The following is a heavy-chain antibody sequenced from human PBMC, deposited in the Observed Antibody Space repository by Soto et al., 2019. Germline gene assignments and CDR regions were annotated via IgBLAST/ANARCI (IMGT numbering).Heavy chain of an antibody. D-gene: IGHD3-3*01. CDR3: AHSGVRFLEWLSLDAFDI. J-gene: IGHJ3*02. V-gene: IGHV2-5*02. Sequence: QITLKESGPTLVKPTQTLTLTCTFSGFSLSTSGVGVGWIRQPPGKALEWLALIYWDDDKRYSPSLKSRLTITKDTSKNQVVLTMINMDPVDTATYYCAHSGVRFLEWLSLDAFDIWGQGTMVTVSS. CDR1: GFSLSTSGVG. CDR2: IYWDDDK.